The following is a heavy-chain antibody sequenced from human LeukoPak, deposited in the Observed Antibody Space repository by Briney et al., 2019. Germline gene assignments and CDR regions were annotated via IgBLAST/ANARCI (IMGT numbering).Heavy chain of an antibody. CDR1: GGSISSRTYH. CDR3: ARDFSSSSTVYYYYYMDV. CDR2: IYYSGTT. D-gene: IGHD6-6*01. Sequence: SETLSLTCTVSGGSISSRTYHWGWIRQPPGKGLEWIGTIYYSGTTYYNPSLKSRVTISLDTSKSQFSLKLSSVTAADTAIYYCARDFSSSSTVYYYYYMDVWGKGTTVTVSS. J-gene: IGHJ6*03. V-gene: IGHV4-39*07.